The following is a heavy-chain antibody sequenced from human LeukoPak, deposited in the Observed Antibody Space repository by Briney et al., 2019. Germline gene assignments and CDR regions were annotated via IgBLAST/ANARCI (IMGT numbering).Heavy chain of an antibody. CDR3: ARYTTQYYMDV. J-gene: IGHJ6*03. CDR1: GGSISSSSYY. D-gene: IGHD4-11*01. CDR2: IYYSGST. V-gene: IGHV4-39*07. Sequence: PSETLSLTCTVSGGSISSSSYYWGWIRQPPGKGLEWIGSIYYSGSTNYNPSLKSRVTISVDTSKNQFSLKLSSVTAADTAVYYCARYTTQYYMDVWGKGTTVTVSS.